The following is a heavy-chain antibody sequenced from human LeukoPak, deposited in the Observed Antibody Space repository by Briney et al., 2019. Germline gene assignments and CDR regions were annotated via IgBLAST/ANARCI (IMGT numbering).Heavy chain of an antibody. CDR2: IRYDGSNK. CDR1: GFTFTTYG. J-gene: IGHJ4*02. V-gene: IGHV3-30*02. D-gene: IGHD5-18*01. Sequence: GGSLRLSCAASGFTFTTYGMHWVRQAPGKGLEWVAFIRYDGSNKYYADSVKGRFTISRDNSKNTLYLQMNSLRAEDTAVYYCANREGGYTYDPFDYWGQGTLVTVSS. CDR3: ANREGGYTYDPFDY.